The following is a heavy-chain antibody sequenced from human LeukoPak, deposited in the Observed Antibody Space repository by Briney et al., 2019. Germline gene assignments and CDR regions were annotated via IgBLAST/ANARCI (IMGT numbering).Heavy chain of an antibody. D-gene: IGHD3-9*01. V-gene: IGHV4-39*01. CDR3: ARHPTYDILTGYYKGGFDP. J-gene: IGHJ5*02. CDR2: ISYSGST. CDR1: GGSISSRPFD. Sequence: SETLSLSCTVSGGSISSRPFDWGWIRQPPGKGLEYIGSISYSGSTYYNPSLKSRVTISVDTSKNQFSLKLSSVTAADTAVYYCARHPTYDILTGYYKGGFDPWGQGTLVTVSS.